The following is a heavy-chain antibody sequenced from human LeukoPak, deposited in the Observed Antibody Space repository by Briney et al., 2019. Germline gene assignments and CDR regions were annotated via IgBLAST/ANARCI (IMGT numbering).Heavy chain of an antibody. CDR1: GYTFTSNY. D-gene: IGHD3-9*01. Sequence: ASVKVSCKASGYTFTSNYIHWVRQAPGQGLEWMGMIYPRDGSTSYAQKFQGRVTVTRDTSTSTVHMELSGLRSEDTAVYYCARRPRNDILTGTPFDYWGQGILVTVSS. CDR2: IYPRDGST. J-gene: IGHJ4*02. CDR3: ARRPRNDILTGTPFDY. V-gene: IGHV1-46*01.